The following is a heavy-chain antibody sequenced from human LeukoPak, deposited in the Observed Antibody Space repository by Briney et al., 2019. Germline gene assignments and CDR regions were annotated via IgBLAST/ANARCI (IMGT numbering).Heavy chain of an antibody. CDR1: GASFSSGDQY. CDR3: ARGLDSRKLGY. CDR2: IHPSGRL. J-gene: IGHJ4*02. Sequence: PSQTLSLTCTLSGASFSSGDQYWNWVRQSPGKGLEWIGSIHPSGRLYNNPSLESRVTISIDTSKNQLTLMLNAVTAADTAVYFCARGLDSRKLGYWGQGTLVTVSS. D-gene: IGHD3-22*01. V-gene: IGHV4-31*03.